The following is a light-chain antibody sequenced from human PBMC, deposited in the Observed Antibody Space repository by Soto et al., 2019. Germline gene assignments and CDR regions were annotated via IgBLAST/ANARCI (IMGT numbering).Light chain of an antibody. CDR2: EGS. J-gene: IGLJ1*01. V-gene: IGLV2-23*01. CDR3: CSYAGSRNYV. CDR1: SSEVGSYNL. Sequence: QSVLTQPASVSGSPGQSITISCTGTSSEVGSYNLVSWYQQHPGKAPKLMIYEGSKRPSGVSNRFSGSKSGYTASLTISGLQAEDEADYYCCSYAGSRNYVFGTGTKVTVL.